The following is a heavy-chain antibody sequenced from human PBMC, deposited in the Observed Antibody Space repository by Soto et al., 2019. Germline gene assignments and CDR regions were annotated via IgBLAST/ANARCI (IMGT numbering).Heavy chain of an antibody. CDR3: ACIFSGGYSYGFYYDGMDV. V-gene: IGHV4-39*01. CDR1: GGSIRSYY. J-gene: IGHJ6*02. CDR2: IFYSGTT. Sequence: SETLSLTCTVTGGSIRSYYWGWIRQPPGKGLEWIGSIFYSGTTYYNPSLKSRVTISVDTSKNQFSLKLSSVTAADTAVYYCACIFSGGYSYGFYYDGMDVWGPGTTVT. D-gene: IGHD5-18*01.